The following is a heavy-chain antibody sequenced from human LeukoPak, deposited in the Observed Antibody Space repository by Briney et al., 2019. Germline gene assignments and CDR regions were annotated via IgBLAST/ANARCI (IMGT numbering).Heavy chain of an antibody. CDR2: INPNSGRT. J-gene: IGHJ4*02. V-gene: IGHV1-2*02. Sequence: GASVKVSCRASGYTFIGYYMHWIRQAPGQGLEWMGWINPNSGRTNYAQKFQGRVTMTSDTPISTAYMDLSRLRSDDTALYYCARGTYYDSSAYSGVRLFDYWGQGTLVTVSS. D-gene: IGHD3-22*01. CDR1: GYTFIGYY. CDR3: ARGTYYDSSAYSGVRLFDY.